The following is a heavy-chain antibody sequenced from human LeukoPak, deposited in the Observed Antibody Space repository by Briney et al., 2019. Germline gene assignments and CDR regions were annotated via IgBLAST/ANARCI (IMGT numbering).Heavy chain of an antibody. CDR3: ARDRWSYDPQGGFDC. CDR2: IKQDGSER. CDR1: GFTFSIYW. J-gene: IGHJ4*02. V-gene: IGHV3-7*03. D-gene: IGHD3-22*01. Sequence: PGGSLRLSCAASGFTFSIYWMSWVRQAPGKGLGWVANIKQDGSERYYVDSVKGRFTLSRDNAKNSLYLQMNSLRAEGTAVYYCARDRWSYDPQGGFDCWGQGTLVTVSS.